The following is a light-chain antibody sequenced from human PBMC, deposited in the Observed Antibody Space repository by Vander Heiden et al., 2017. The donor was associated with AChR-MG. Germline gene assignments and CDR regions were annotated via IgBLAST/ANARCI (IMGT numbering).Light chain of an antibody. V-gene: IGKV3-11*01. CDR2: DAS. J-gene: IGKJ3*01. CDR1: ESVGTS. Sequence: EIVLTQSPATLSVSPGETATLSCRASESVGTSLAWYQQKPGQAPRLLISDASNRATGIPARFSGSGSGTDFTLTISTLEPEDFAVYYCQQRFYWPQNTFGPGTTVDLK. CDR3: QQRFYWPQNT.